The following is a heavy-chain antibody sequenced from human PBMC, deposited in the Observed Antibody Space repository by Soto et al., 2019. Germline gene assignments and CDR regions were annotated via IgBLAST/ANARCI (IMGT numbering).Heavy chain of an antibody. CDR2: ISSSSSTI. CDR1: GFTFSSYS. D-gene: IGHD1-7*01. J-gene: IGHJ6*02. CDR3: ARDPKLELRYYYYGMDV. Sequence: GGSLRLSCAASGFTFSSYSMNWVRQAPGKGLEWVSYISSSSSTIYYADSVKGRFTISRDNAKNSLYLQMNSLRDEDTAVYYCARDPKLELRYYYYGMDVWGQGTTVTVSS. V-gene: IGHV3-48*02.